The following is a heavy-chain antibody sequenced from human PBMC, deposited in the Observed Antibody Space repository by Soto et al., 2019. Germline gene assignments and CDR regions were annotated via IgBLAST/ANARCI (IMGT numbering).Heavy chain of an antibody. J-gene: IGHJ5*02. V-gene: IGHV3-7*03. CDR1: GFTFSSYW. CDR2: IKQDGSEK. CDR3: ARPGSGGRYITNWFDP. Sequence: EVQLVESGGGLVQPGGSLRLSCAASGFTFSSYWMSWVRQAPGKGLEWVANIKQDGSEKYYVDSVKGRFTISRDNAKNSLYLQMNSLSAEDTAVYYCARPGSGGRYITNWFDPWGQGTLVTVSS. D-gene: IGHD2-15*01.